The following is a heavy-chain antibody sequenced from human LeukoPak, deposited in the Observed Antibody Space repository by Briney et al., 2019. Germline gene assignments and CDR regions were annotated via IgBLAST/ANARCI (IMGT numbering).Heavy chain of an antibody. D-gene: IGHD7-27*01. V-gene: IGHV3-30-3*01. CDR2: VSYDGSNK. CDR3: ATIGGRRTGELYRIDY. J-gene: IGHJ4*02. CDR1: GFTFSNCA. Sequence: GRSLRLSCAASGFTFSNCAMHWVRQAPGKGLEWVAVVSYDGSNKYYADSVKGRFTISRDNSKNTLYLQMNSLRAEDAAIYYCATIGGRRTGELYRIDYWGQGTLVTVSS.